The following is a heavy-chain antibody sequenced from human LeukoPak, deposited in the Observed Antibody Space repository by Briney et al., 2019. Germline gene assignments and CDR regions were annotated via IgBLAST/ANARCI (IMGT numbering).Heavy chain of an antibody. Sequence: SETLSLTCTVSGGSISSYYWSWIRQPPGKGLEWIGYIYYSESANYNPSLKSRVTISVDTSKNQFSLKLSSVTAADTAVYYCARVYYSSSYDYWYFDLWGRGTLVTVSS. J-gene: IGHJ2*01. D-gene: IGHD6-13*01. CDR1: GGSISSYY. CDR3: ARVYYSSSYDYWYFDL. CDR2: IYYSESA. V-gene: IGHV4-59*01.